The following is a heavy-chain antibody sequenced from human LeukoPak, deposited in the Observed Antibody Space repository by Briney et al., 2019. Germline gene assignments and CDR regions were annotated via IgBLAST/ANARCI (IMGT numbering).Heavy chain of an antibody. CDR2: ISAYNGNT. D-gene: IGHD5-12*01. CDR3: ARVRNSGFRYVDS. J-gene: IGHJ4*02. V-gene: IGHV1-18*01. CDR1: GYTFTSYD. Sequence: GASVKVSCKASGYTFTSYDINWVRQAPGQGLEWVGWISAYNGNTNYAQKLQGRVTMTTDTSTSTAYMDLRSLRSDDTAVYYCARVRNSGFRYVDSWGQGTLVTVSS.